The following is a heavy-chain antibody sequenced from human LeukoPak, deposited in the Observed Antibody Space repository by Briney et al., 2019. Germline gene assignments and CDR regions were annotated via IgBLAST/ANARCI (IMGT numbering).Heavy chain of an antibody. CDR3: ARSYSRSWYMNGNWFDP. J-gene: IGHJ5*02. D-gene: IGHD6-13*01. CDR2: IHYSGSS. V-gene: IGHV4-59*01. Sequence: PSETLSLTCAVSGGSISTYYWSWIRQPPGKGLEWIGYIHYSGSSNYNPSLKSRVTISLDTSKNQFSLKLSSVTAADTAVYYCARSYSRSWYMNGNWFDPWGQGTLVTVSS. CDR1: GGSISTYY.